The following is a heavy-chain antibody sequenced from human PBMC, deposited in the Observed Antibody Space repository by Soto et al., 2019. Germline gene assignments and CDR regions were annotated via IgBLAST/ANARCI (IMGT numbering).Heavy chain of an antibody. D-gene: IGHD3-10*01. Sequence: QVQLVQSGAEVKPPGASVEVSCKASGYTFTGHYMHWVRQVSGKRLEYLGWLKSDNGGTYYTPRIKGSVTFTTDTSTRTAYMELSGLQSDDTAVYFCARDLCPLGSGSPCPIYGLDIWGQGTKVGVSS. V-gene: IGHV1-2*02. CDR2: LKSDNGGT. J-gene: IGHJ6*02. CDR1: GYTFTGHY. CDR3: ARDLCPLGSGSPCPIYGLDI.